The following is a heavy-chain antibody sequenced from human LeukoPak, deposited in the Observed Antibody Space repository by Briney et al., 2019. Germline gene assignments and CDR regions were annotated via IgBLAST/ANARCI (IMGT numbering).Heavy chain of an antibody. J-gene: IGHJ4*02. CDR3: ARGGGGGITGTTPYYFDY. Sequence: GGSLRLSCAASGFTFDTYWMSWVRQAPGKGLEWVANIKQDGSEEDYVDSVKGRFTISRDNAKNSLYPQMNSLRAEDTAVYYCARGGGGGITGTTPYYFDYWGQGTLVTVSS. D-gene: IGHD1-20*01. CDR1: GFTFDTYW. V-gene: IGHV3-7*03. CDR2: IKQDGSEE.